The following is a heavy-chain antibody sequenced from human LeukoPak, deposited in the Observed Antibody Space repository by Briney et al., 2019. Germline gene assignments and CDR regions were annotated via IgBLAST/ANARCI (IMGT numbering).Heavy chain of an antibody. CDR1: GFTFSSYS. CDR3: AREIFYCSGGSCYYDYFDY. CDR2: ISSSSSYI. D-gene: IGHD2-15*01. V-gene: IGHV3-21*01. J-gene: IGHJ4*02. Sequence: GGSLRLSCAASGFTFSSYSMNWVRQAPGKGLEWVSSISSSSSYIYYADSVKGRFTISRDNAKNSLYLRMNSLRAEDTAVYYCAREIFYCSGGSCYYDYFDYWGQGTLVTVSS.